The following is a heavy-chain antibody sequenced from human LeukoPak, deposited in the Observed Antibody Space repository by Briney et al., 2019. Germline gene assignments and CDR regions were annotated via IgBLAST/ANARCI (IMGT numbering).Heavy chain of an antibody. D-gene: IGHD1-20*01. CDR2: MNPNSGNT. CDR1: GYTFTSYD. V-gene: IGHV1-8*01. J-gene: IGHJ4*02. CDR3: ARVGSITGTKGFFGY. Sequence: ASVKVSCKASGYTFTSYDINWVRQATGQGLEWMGWMNPNSGNTGYAQKFQGRVTMTRNTSISTAYTELSSLRSEDTAVYYCARVGSITGTKGFFGYWGQGTLVTVSS.